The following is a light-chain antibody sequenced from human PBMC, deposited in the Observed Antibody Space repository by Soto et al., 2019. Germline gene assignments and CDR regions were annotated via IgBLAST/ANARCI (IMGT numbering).Light chain of an antibody. V-gene: IGKV1-5*03. CDR3: QHYNSYSEA. CDR1: QSISSW. Sequence: SPAALSASLGDRVTITCRASQSISSWLAWYQQKPGKAPKLLIYKASTLKSGVPSRFSGSGSGTEFTLTISSLHPDDFATYYCQHYNSYSEAFGQGAKVDI. J-gene: IGKJ1*01. CDR2: KAS.